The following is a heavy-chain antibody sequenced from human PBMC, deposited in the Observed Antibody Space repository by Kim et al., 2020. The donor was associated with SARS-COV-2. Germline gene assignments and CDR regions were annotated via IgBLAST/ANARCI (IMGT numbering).Heavy chain of an antibody. CDR1: GYTFTSYG. J-gene: IGHJ6*02. Sequence: ASVKVSCKASGYTFTSYGISWVRQAPGQGLEWMGWISAYNGNTNYAQKLQGRVTMTTDTSTSTAYMELRSLRSDDTAVYYCARDRVYCSGGSCYPSASTYQFYYYYGMDVWGQGTTVTVSS. V-gene: IGHV1-18*01. D-gene: IGHD2-15*01. CDR2: ISAYNGNT. CDR3: ARDRVYCSGGSCYPSASTYQFYYYYGMDV.